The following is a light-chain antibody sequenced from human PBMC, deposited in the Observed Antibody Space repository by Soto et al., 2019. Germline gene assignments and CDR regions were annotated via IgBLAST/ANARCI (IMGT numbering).Light chain of an antibody. CDR3: HQYDNWPKT. J-gene: IGKJ5*01. CDR2: GAS. V-gene: IGKV3-15*01. Sequence: EIVLTQSPGALSLSPGQRATLSCRAGQSVSSNSLAWYQQKPGQAPRLLIYGASTRATGIPARFSGSGSGTEFTLTISSLQSEDFAVYYCHQYDNWPKTFGQGTRLEIK. CDR1: QSVSSN.